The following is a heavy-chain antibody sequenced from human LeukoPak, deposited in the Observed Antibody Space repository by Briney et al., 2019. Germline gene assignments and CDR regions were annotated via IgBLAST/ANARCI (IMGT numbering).Heavy chain of an antibody. Sequence: SCPASPRTSPTYAIRWARSARVQGRGWMGANFHIVGTTNYARKFRGRVTLTADKSTSTVYMELSSLRAEDTAVYYCARLGGPSYCLFGGGQGKMVAVSS. CDR2: NFHIVGTT. J-gene: IGHJ3*01. CDR3: ARLGGPSYCLFG. D-gene: IGHD1-26*01. V-gene: IGHV1-69*06. CDR1: PRTSPTYA.